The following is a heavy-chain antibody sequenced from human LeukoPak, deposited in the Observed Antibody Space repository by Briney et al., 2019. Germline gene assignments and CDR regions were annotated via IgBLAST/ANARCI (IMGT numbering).Heavy chain of an antibody. V-gene: IGHV1-2*02. CDR1: GYTFTGYY. D-gene: IGHD3-9*01. CDR3: ALGPHNSNVLRYFDWLASGVWFDP. J-gene: IGHJ5*02. Sequence: ASVKVSCKASGYTFTGYYMHWVRQAPGRGLEWMGWINPNSGGTNYAQKFQGRVTMTRDTSISTAYMELSRLRSDDTAVYYCALGPHNSNVLRYFDWLASGVWFDPWGQGTLVTVSS. CDR2: INPNSGGT.